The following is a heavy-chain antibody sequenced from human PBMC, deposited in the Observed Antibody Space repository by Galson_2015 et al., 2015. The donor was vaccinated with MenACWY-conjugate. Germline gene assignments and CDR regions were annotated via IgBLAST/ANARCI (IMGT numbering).Heavy chain of an antibody. V-gene: IGHV3-30*04. Sequence: SLRLSCAASGFRLSSPAMHWVRQAPGKGLEWVAVISYDGTNTYHTDSVKGRFTISRDNAKTSLYLQMNSLRAEDTAVYYCASRESSSWYRQYFQHWGQGTLVTVSS. CDR2: ISYDGTNT. D-gene: IGHD6-13*01. CDR1: GFRLSSPA. J-gene: IGHJ1*01. CDR3: ASRESSSWYRQYFQH.